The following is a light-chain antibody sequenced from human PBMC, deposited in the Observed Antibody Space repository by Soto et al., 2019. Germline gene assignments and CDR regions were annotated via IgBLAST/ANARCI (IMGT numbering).Light chain of an antibody. J-gene: IGKJ1*01. CDR2: DVF. CDR1: QSVSNK. Sequence: EIVMTQSPATLSMSPGERVTLSCRSSQSVSNKLACYQQKPDQTPRLLIYDVFGRAGSVPARLSGSGSGAEFTLTISSLQSEDFAVYFCQQYDDWPPTSGQGTKVEIK. CDR3: QQYDDWPPT. V-gene: IGKV3-15*01.